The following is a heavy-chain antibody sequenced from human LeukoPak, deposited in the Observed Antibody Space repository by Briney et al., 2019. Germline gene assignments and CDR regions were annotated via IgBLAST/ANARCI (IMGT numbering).Heavy chain of an antibody. J-gene: IGHJ5*01. CDR1: GFAFSFYA. CDR2: INANSGTT. CDR3: AKPISGGLAVTADWFHP. D-gene: IGHD6-19*01. Sequence: PGGSLRLSCAASGFAFSFYAMSWLRQPPGKGREWVSTINANSGTTSYASSVRGRGTISRDNSKNTLYLQVNTLRAEDTATYYCAKPISGGLAVTADWFHPWGQGTLVVVSS. V-gene: IGHV3-23*01.